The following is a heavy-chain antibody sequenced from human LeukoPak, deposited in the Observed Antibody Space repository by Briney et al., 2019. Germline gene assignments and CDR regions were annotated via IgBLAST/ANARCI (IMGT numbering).Heavy chain of an antibody. CDR3: ASWGDYYGSGHRNAFDI. Sequence: SETLSLTCTVSGGSISSYYWSWIRQPPAKGLEWIGYIYYSGSTNYNPSLKSRVTISVDTSKNQFSLKLGSVTAADTAVYYCASWGDYYGSGHRNAFDIWGQGTMVTVSS. V-gene: IGHV4-59*01. J-gene: IGHJ3*02. CDR1: GGSISSYY. CDR2: IYYSGST. D-gene: IGHD3-10*01.